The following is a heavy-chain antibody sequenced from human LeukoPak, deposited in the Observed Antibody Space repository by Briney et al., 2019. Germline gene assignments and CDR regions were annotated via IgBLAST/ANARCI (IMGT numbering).Heavy chain of an antibody. D-gene: IGHD2-21*02. CDR2: INPNSGGT. Sequence: ASVKVSCKASGYTFTGYYMHWVRQAPGQGLEWMGWINPNSGGTNYAQKFQGRVTMTRDTSISTAYMELSRLRSDDTAVYYCARDSVVTAILSPRLFDYWGQGTLVTVSS. V-gene: IGHV1-2*02. CDR1: GYTFTGYY. CDR3: ARDSVVTAILSPRLFDY. J-gene: IGHJ4*02.